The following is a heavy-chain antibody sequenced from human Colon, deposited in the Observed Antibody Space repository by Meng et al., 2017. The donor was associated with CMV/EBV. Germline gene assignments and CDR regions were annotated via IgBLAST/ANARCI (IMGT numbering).Heavy chain of an antibody. CDR2: ISGSNGNT. D-gene: IGHD3-10*01. V-gene: IGHV1-18*01. CDR3: ARGGGYFSAGSYPAYFDH. CDR1: GYPFNTYG. Sequence: ASVKVSCKTSGYPFNTYGVTWVRQAPGQGLEWMGWISGSNGNTNYAQKLQGRVTLTTDTITSTAYMELGGLTPDDTAVYYCARGGGYFSAGSYPAYFDHWGQGTLVTSPQ. J-gene: IGHJ4*02.